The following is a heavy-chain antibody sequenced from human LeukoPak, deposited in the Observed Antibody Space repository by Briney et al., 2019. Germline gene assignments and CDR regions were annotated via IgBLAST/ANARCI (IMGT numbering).Heavy chain of an antibody. J-gene: IGHJ4*02. CDR2: INHSGSA. Sequence: SETLSLTCAVYGGSFSGYYWSWIRQPPGKGLEWIGEINHSGSANYNPSLKSRVTISVDTSKNQFSLKLSSVTAADTAVYYCARGGIVDYWGQGTLVTVSS. D-gene: IGHD1-14*01. CDR1: GGSFSGYY. V-gene: IGHV4-34*01. CDR3: ARGGIVDY.